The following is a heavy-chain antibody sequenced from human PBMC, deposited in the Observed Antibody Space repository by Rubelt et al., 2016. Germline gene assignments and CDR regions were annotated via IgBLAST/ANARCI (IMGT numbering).Heavy chain of an antibody. J-gene: IGHJ5*02. CDR2: ITTNGGNT. CDR1: GFIFNTFV. D-gene: IGHD3-10*01. Sequence: ESGGGLVQPGGSLRLSCSASGFIFNTFVMHWVRQGPGKGLEYVSAITTNGGNTYYADSVKGRFITSRDNSKNTVYLQMNSLGVEDTAVYYCGRHERDPYYYGSVTWGQGTLVTVSS. V-gene: IGHV3-64*04. CDR3: GRHERDPYYYGSVT.